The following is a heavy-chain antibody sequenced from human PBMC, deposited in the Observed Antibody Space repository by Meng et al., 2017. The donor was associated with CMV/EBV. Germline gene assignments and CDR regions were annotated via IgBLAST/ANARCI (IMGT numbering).Heavy chain of an antibody. Sequence: GESLKISCAASGFTFSNAWMSWVRQAPGKGLEWVGRIKSKTDGGTTDYAAPVKGRFTISRDDSKNTLYLQMNSLKTEDKAVYYCTTDGGGSFPGYYFDYWGQGTLVTVSS. CDR3: TTDGGGSFPGYYFDY. CDR2: IKSKTDGGTT. J-gene: IGHJ4*02. CDR1: GFTFSNAW. V-gene: IGHV3-15*01. D-gene: IGHD2-15*01.